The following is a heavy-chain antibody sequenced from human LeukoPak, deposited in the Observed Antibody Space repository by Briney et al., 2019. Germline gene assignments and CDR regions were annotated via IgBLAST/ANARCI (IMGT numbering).Heavy chain of an antibody. CDR3: ARDRGEWRFDP. Sequence: GASVKVSCKASGYTFTSYYIHWVRQAPGQGLEWMGIINPSGGGTNYAQKFQGRVTMTRDTSISTAYMELSRLRSDDTAVYYCARDRGEWRFDPWGQGTLVTVSS. V-gene: IGHV1-2*02. J-gene: IGHJ5*02. CDR1: GYTFTSYY. D-gene: IGHD3-10*01. CDR2: INPSGGGT.